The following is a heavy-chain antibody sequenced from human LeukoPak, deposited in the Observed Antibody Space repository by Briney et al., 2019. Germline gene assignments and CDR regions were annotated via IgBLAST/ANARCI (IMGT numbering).Heavy chain of an antibody. Sequence: SVKVSCKASGGTFSSYAISWVRQAPGQGLEWMGGIIPIFGTANYAQKFQGRVTITADESTSTAYMELSSLRSEDTAVYYCARGGARGYSYGPYTPFDYWGQGTLVTVSS. CDR1: GGTFSSYA. V-gene: IGHV1-69*13. J-gene: IGHJ4*02. D-gene: IGHD5-18*01. CDR2: IIPIFGTA. CDR3: ARGGARGYSYGPYTPFDY.